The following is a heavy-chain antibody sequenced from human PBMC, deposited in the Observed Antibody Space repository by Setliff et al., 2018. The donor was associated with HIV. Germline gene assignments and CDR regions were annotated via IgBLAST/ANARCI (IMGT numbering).Heavy chain of an antibody. J-gene: IGHJ4*02. Sequence: PGGSLRLSCEASGFTFSASPIHWVRQAPGKGLEWAAVISYDGRNKFYIDSVKGRFTLSRDNSKNTVYLQMNSLRPEDTGVYYCARDVDVVPRVLFDYWGQGTLVTVS. V-gene: IGHV3-30*04. CDR3: ARDVDVVPRVLFDY. D-gene: IGHD2-2*01. CDR1: GFTFSASP. CDR2: ISYDGRNK.